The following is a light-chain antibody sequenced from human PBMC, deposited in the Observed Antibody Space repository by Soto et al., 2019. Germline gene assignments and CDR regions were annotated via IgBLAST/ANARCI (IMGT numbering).Light chain of an antibody. CDR2: SDN. CDR3: ATWDSSLNVAV. CDR1: SSNIGSNA. Sequence: QSALTQPPSASGTPGQRVTISCSGISSNIGSNAVNWYQQLPGTAPKLLMYSDNQRPSGVPDRFSGSKSGTSASLAISGLQSDDEAAYYCATWDSSLNVAVLGGGTKVTVL. V-gene: IGLV1-44*01. J-gene: IGLJ2*01.